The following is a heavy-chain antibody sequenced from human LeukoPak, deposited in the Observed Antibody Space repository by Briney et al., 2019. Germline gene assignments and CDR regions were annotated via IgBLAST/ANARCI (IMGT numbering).Heavy chain of an antibody. CDR3: ARGRGVKYYYDSSGYYLDY. D-gene: IGHD3-22*01. V-gene: IGHV4-4*07. J-gene: IGHJ4*02. CDR2: IYTSGST. Sequence: PSETLSLTCTVAGGSISSYYWSWIRQPAGKGLEWIGRIYTSGSTNYNPSLKSRVTMSVDTSKNQFSLKLSSVTAADTAVYYCARGRGVKYYYDSSGYYLDYWAREPWSLSPQ. CDR1: GGSISSYY.